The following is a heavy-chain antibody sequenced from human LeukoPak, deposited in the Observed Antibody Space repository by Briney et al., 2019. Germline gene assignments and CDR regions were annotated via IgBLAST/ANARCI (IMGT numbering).Heavy chain of an antibody. J-gene: IGHJ4*02. Sequence: SETLSLTCSVSGGSMKTYYLNWIRQTPGKGLEWIGYIYYRGNTNYNPSLKSRVTMSVDTSKNQFSLKLSSVTAADTAVYYCARRGYFDYWGQGTLVTVSS. CDR1: GGSMKTYY. CDR2: IYYRGNT. CDR3: ARRGYFDY. V-gene: IGHV4-59*01.